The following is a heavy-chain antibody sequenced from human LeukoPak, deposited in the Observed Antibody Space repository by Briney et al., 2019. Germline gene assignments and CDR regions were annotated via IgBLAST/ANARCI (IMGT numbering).Heavy chain of an antibody. CDR1: EFTFSSYW. Sequence: AGGSLRLSCAASEFTFSSYWMHWVRQAPGKGLVWVSRIYSDGSSTRYADSVKGRFTISRDIAKDTLYLQMNGLRAEDTAVYYCARGGESSYGPLDSWGQGTLVTVSS. CDR2: IYSDGSST. V-gene: IGHV3-74*01. D-gene: IGHD5-18*01. CDR3: ARGGESSYGPLDS. J-gene: IGHJ4*02.